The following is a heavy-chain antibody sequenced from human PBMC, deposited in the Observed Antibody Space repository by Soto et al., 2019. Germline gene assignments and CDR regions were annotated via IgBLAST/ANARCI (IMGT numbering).Heavy chain of an antibody. CDR3: ARDGTFNYYDSSGYPYYFDY. CDR1: GYTFTSYY. J-gene: IGHJ4*02. CDR2: INPSGGST. D-gene: IGHD3-22*01. V-gene: IGHV1-46*01. Sequence: GASVKVSFKASGYTFTSYYMHWVRQAPGQRLERMGIINPSGGSTSYAQKFQGRVTMTRDTSTSTVYMELSSLRSEDTAVYYCARDGTFNYYDSSGYPYYFDYWGQGTLVTVSS.